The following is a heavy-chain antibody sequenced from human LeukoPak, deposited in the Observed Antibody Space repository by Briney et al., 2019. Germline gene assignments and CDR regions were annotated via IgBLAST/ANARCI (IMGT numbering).Heavy chain of an antibody. CDR2: IWYDGSNK. J-gene: IGHJ3*02. CDR1: GFTFSSYG. CDR3: ARGMYYYDSTPIGAFDI. D-gene: IGHD3-22*01. V-gene: IGHV3-30*19. Sequence: GGSLRLSCAASGFTFSSYGMHWVRQAPGKGLEWVAVIWYDGSNKYYADSVKGRFTISRDNSKNTLYLQMNSLRAEDTAVYYCARGMYYYDSTPIGAFDIWGQGTMVTVSS.